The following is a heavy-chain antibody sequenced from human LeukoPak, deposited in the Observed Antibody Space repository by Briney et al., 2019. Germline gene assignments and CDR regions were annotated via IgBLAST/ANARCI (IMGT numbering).Heavy chain of an antibody. Sequence: SETLSLTCTVSGGSISSYYWSWIRQPPGKGLEWIGYIYYSGSTNYNPSLKSRVTISVDTSKNQFSLKLSSVTAADTAVYYCARESWSQLAYNDAFDIWGQGTMVTVPS. CDR1: GGSISSYY. J-gene: IGHJ3*02. V-gene: IGHV4-59*01. D-gene: IGHD3-3*01. CDR2: IYYSGST. CDR3: ARESWSQLAYNDAFDI.